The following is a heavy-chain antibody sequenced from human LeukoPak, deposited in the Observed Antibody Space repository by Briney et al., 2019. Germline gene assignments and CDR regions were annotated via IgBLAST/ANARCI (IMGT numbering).Heavy chain of an antibody. CDR2: ISSSSSTI. CDR1: GFTFSSYS. J-gene: IGHJ3*01. V-gene: IGHV3-48*01. CDR3: AKRAAYSRSSLVLPFDAFDL. Sequence: GGSLRLSCAASGFTFSSYSMNWVRQAPGKGLEWVSYISSSSSTIYYADSVKGRFTISRDNSNNTLYLQMNSLRAEDTAVYYCAKRAAYSRSSLVLPFDAFDLWGQGTMVTVSS. D-gene: IGHD6-6*01.